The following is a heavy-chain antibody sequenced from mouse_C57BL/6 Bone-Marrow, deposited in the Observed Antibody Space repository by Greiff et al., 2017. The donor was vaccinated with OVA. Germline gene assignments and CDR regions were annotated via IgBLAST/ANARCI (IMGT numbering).Heavy chain of an antibody. CDR3: ARHRGYYDSFYYYAMDD. CDR2: ISSGGSYT. V-gene: IGHV5-6*01. CDR1: GFTFSSYG. Sequence: EVQVVESGGDLVKPGGSLKLSCAASGFTFSSYGMSWVRQTPDKRLEWVAPISSGGSYTYYPDSVKGRFTLSSANAKNTLYLQMRSLKSEDTDMYYGARHRGYYDSFYYYAMDDWGQGTSVTGSS. J-gene: IGHJ4*01. D-gene: IGHD2-4*01.